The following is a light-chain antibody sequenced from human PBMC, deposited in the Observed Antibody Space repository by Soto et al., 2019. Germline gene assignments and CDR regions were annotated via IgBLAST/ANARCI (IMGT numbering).Light chain of an antibody. CDR3: QTWDRNTVV. Sequence: SYELTQSPSVSVSPGQTASITCSGDKLGDKYACWYQQKPGQSPVLVIYQDRKRPSGIPERFSGSNSGNTATLTISGTQAMDEADYYCQTWDRNTVVFGGGTKVTV. CDR1: KLGDKY. V-gene: IGLV3-1*01. CDR2: QDR. J-gene: IGLJ2*01.